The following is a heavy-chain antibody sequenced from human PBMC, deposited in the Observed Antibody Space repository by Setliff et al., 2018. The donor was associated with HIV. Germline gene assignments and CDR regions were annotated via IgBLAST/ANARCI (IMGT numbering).Heavy chain of an antibody. Sequence: PSETLSLTCTVSGDSVSSSSYYWGWIRQPPGKGLEWIASIYYSGSTYYNPSLKSRVTISVDTSKNQFSLKLTSVTASDTAVYYCARAAAGNTGPFDLWGQGSPVTVSS. CDR2: IYYSGST. CDR1: GDSVSSSSYY. V-gene: IGHV4-39*01. J-gene: IGHJ4*02. D-gene: IGHD4-17*01. CDR3: ARAAAGNTGPFDL.